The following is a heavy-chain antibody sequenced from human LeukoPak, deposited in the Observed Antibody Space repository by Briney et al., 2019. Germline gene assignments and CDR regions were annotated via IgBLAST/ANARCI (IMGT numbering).Heavy chain of an antibody. Sequence: GGSLRLSCAASGFTFSFYAMTWVRQTPGKGLEWVSSISGSGGSPYYADSVKGRFTISRDSSKNTLYLQLNSLRAEDTAVYYCAKGESGSCLTVFDYWGQGTLVTVSS. CDR1: GFTFSFYA. V-gene: IGHV3-23*01. D-gene: IGHD1-26*01. J-gene: IGHJ4*02. CDR2: ISGSGGSP. CDR3: AKGESGSCLTVFDY.